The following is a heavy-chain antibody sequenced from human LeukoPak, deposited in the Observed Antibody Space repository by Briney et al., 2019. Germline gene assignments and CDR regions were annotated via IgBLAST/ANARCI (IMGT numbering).Heavy chain of an antibody. D-gene: IGHD1-1*01. CDR1: GFTFSSYA. V-gene: IGHV3-23*01. CDR2: ISGGGST. CDR3: ANSERSNWNYYFDY. Sequence: PGGSLRLSCAASGFTFSSYAMTWVRQAPGKGLEWVSTISGGGSTYYADSVEGRFTISRDNSKNTLYLQVNSLRAEDTAVYYCANSERSNWNYYFDYWGQGTLVTVSS. J-gene: IGHJ4*02.